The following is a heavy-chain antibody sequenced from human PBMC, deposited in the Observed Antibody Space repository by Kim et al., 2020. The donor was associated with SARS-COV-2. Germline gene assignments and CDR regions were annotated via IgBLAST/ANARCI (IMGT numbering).Heavy chain of an antibody. Sequence: ASVKVSCKASGYTFTSYDINWVRQATGQGLEWMGWMNPNSGNTGYAQKFQGRVTMTRNTSISTAYMELSSLRSEDTAVYYCARVPRGVVPLDYWGQGTLVTVSS. D-gene: IGHD2-15*01. CDR2: MNPNSGNT. CDR3: ARVPRGVVPLDY. V-gene: IGHV1-8*01. CDR1: GYTFTSYD. J-gene: IGHJ4*02.